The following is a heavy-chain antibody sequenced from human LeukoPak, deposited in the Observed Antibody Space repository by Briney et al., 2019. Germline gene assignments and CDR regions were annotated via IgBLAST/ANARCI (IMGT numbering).Heavy chain of an antibody. CDR2: IYYSGST. D-gene: IGHD1-26*01. Sequence: KPSETLSLTCTVSGGSISSGGYYWSWIRQHPGKGLEWVGYIYYSGSTYYNPSLKSRVTISVDTSKNQFSLKLSSVTAADTAVYYCARVAVGARGFDYWGQGTLVTVSS. J-gene: IGHJ4*02. V-gene: IGHV4-31*03. CDR1: GGSISSGGYY. CDR3: ARVAVGARGFDY.